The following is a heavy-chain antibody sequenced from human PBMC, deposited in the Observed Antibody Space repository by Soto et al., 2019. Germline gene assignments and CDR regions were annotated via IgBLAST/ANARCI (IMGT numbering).Heavy chain of an antibody. CDR2: ISSSSSYI. CDR3: ATEGIASRLVH. CDR1: GFTFSSYS. V-gene: IGHV3-21*04. D-gene: IGHD6-6*01. Sequence: GGSLRLSCAASGFTFSSYSMNWVRQAPGKGLEWVSSISSSSSYIYYADSVKGRFTISRDNAKNSLYLQMNNLRAEDTAVYYCATEGIASRLVHWGRGTLVTVSS. J-gene: IGHJ4*02.